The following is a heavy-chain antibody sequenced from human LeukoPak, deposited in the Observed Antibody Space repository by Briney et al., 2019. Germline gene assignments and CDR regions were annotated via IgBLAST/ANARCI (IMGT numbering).Heavy chain of an antibody. CDR2: INPSSGST. CDR1: VYTFISYY. Sequence: ASLKDSCQESVYTFISYYMHWVRQTPGQGLEWMEIINPSSGSTSYAQKFQGRVTMTRDTSTSTVYMELRSLRSDDTAVYYCARRDVVVPAAGLGYWGQGTLVTVSS. J-gene: IGHJ4*02. D-gene: IGHD2-2*01. V-gene: IGHV1-46*01. CDR3: ARRDVVVPAAGLGY.